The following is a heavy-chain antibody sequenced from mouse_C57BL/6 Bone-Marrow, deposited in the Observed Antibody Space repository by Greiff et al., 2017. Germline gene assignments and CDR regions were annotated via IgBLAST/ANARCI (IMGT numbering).Heavy chain of an antibody. CDR3: TDYGSSYRY. J-gene: IGHJ2*01. D-gene: IGHD1-1*01. CDR1: GYTFTDYE. Sequence: QLKQSGAELVRPGASVTLSCKASGYTFTDYEMHWVKQTPVHGLEWIGAIDPETGGTAYNQKFKGKAILTADKSSSTAYMELRSLTSEDSAVYYCTDYGSSYRYWGQGTTLTVSS. CDR2: IDPETGGT. V-gene: IGHV1-15*01.